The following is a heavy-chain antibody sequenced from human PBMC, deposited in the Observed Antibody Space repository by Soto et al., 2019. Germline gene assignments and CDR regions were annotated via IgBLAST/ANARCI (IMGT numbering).Heavy chain of an antibody. Sequence: VKVSCKASGCTFSKYAISWVGQDPGQGVEGMGGIISSFGKANYVQKFQGGVTINADEYTSTAYMDLSSLRSECTAVYYCAVKLNYDILTDYGPDYYYYGMDVWGQGTPVTVSS. J-gene: IGHJ6*02. CDR1: GCTFSKYA. D-gene: IGHD3-9*01. V-gene: IGHV1-69*13. CDR2: IISSFGKA. CDR3: AVKLNYDILTDYGPDYYYYGMDV.